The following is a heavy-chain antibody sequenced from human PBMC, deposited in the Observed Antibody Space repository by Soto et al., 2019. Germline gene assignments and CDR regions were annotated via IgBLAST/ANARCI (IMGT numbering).Heavy chain of an antibody. CDR3: ASPARYCSSTSCYAQRFFDY. Sequence: GGSLRLSCAASGFTFSSYAMHWVRQAPGKGLEWVAVISYDGSNKYYADSVKGRFTISRDNSKNTLYLQMNSLRAEDTAVYYCASPARYCSSTSCYAQRFFDYWGQGTLVTVSS. D-gene: IGHD2-2*01. CDR2: ISYDGSNK. CDR1: GFTFSSYA. V-gene: IGHV3-30-3*01. J-gene: IGHJ4*02.